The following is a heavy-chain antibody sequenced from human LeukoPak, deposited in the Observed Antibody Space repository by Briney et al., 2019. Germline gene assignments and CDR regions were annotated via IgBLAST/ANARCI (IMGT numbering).Heavy chain of an antibody. V-gene: IGHV1-69*04. CDR3: AREIVATIPHDY. Sequence: SVKVSCKASGGTFSSYAISWVRQAPGQGLEWMGRIIPILGIANYAQKFQGRVTITADKSTSTAYMELSSLRSEDTAVYYCAREIVATIPHDYWGQGTLVTVSS. CDR1: GGTFSSYA. D-gene: IGHD5-12*01. J-gene: IGHJ4*02. CDR2: IIPILGIA.